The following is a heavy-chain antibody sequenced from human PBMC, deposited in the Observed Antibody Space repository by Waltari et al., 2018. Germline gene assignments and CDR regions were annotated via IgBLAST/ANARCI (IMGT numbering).Heavy chain of an antibody. CDR3: MRPLRSVSADC. J-gene: IGHJ4*02. V-gene: IGHV3-7*04. CDR1: AFPFRNSW. Sequence: EVQLVESGGGLVQPGGSLRLSCAASAFPFRNSWMAWVSQVPEKGLEWVANISPDGSQNQYVDSLQGRFTVSRDNSKNLLFLQMNGLRVEDTAIYYCMRPLRSVSADCWGQGTLVTVSS. CDR2: ISPDGSQN.